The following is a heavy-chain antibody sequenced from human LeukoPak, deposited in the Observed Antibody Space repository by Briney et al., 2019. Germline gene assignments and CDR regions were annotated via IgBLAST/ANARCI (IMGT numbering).Heavy chain of an antibody. CDR2: ISGSGGST. Sequence: GGSLRLSRAATGFTFSSYAMSWVRQAPGKGLEWVSAISGSGGSTYYAGSVKGRFTISRDNSKNTLYLQMNSLRAEDTAVYYCAKDPSVVVITGDAFDIWGQGTMVTVSS. CDR1: GFTFSSYA. CDR3: AKDPSVVVITGDAFDI. V-gene: IGHV3-23*01. J-gene: IGHJ3*02. D-gene: IGHD3-22*01.